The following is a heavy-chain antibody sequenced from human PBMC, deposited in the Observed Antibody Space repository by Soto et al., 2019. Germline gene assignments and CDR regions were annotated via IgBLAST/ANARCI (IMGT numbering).Heavy chain of an antibody. D-gene: IGHD3-10*01. CDR3: AKDRGSGSYAANYYYYGMDV. J-gene: IGHJ6*02. CDR1: GFTFHNYA. V-gene: IGHV3-9*01. CDR2: ISWNSGNI. Sequence: PGGSLRLSCEASGFTFHNYAMHWVRQAPGKGLEWVAGISWNSGNIDFGDSVMGRFTISRDNAKNSLYLQMNSLRPEDTALYYCAKDRGSGSYAANYYYYGMDVWGQGTTVTVSS.